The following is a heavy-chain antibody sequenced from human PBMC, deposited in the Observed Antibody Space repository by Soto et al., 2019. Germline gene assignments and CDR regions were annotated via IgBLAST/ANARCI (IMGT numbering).Heavy chain of an antibody. CDR2: IYYSGST. J-gene: IGHJ4*02. CDR3: ARWFPFPSKNRTPTLYFDY. CDR1: GGSISSYY. Sequence: SETLSLTCTVSGGSISSYYWSWIRQPPGKGLEWIGYIYYSGSTNYNPSLKSRVTISVDTSKNQFSLKLSSVTAADTAVYYCARWFPFPSKNRTPTLYFDYWGQGTLVTVSS. D-gene: IGHD3-10*01. V-gene: IGHV4-59*08.